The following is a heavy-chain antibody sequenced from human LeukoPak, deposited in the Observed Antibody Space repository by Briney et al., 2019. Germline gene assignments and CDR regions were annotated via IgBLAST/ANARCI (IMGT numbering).Heavy chain of an antibody. D-gene: IGHD2-15*01. CDR2: ISSSGSTI. V-gene: IGHV3-11*04. Sequence: GGSLRLSCAASGFTFSDYYMSWIRQAPGKGLEWVPYISSSGSTIYYADSVKGRFTISRDNAKNSLYLQMNSLRAEDTAVYYCARVSSVGYCSGGSCHLDYWGQGTLVTVSS. CDR1: GFTFSDYY. J-gene: IGHJ4*02. CDR3: ARVSSVGYCSGGSCHLDY.